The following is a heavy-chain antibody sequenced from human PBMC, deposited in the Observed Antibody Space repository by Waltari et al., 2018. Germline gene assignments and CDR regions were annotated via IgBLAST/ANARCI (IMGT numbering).Heavy chain of an antibody. CDR2: IYYSGST. D-gene: IGHD3-22*01. J-gene: IGHJ3*02. CDR1: GGSIGSGDYY. CDR3: ARGGGDGSGYSNDAFDI. Sequence: QVQLQESGPGLVKPSQTLSLTCTVSGGSIGSGDYYWSWIRQPPGKGLEWIGYIYYSGSTYYNPSLKSRVTISVDTSKNQFSLKLSSVTAADTAVYYCARGGGDGSGYSNDAFDIWGQGTMVTVSS. V-gene: IGHV4-30-4*08.